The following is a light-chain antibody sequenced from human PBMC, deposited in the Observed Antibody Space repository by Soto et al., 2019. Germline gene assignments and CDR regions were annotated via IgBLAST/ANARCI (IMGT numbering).Light chain of an antibody. J-gene: IGKJ1*01. V-gene: IGKV3D-15*01. CDR2: GAS. CDR1: QSVSGN. Sequence: EIVMTQSPATLSVSPGERATLSCRASQSVSGNLAWYQQKPGQAPRLLIYGASTRATGIPARLSGSGSGTDFTLTISSLQSEDFAVYYCQQYNNWPPTFGQGTKVEIK. CDR3: QQYNNWPPT.